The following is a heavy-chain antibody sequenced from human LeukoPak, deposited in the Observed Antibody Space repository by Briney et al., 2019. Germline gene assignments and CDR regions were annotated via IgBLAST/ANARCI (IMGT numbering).Heavy chain of an antibody. J-gene: IGHJ2*01. CDR2: IYPGDSDT. V-gene: IGHV5-51*01. CDR3: AEPGTNENFGL. CDR1: GYSFTSYW. D-gene: IGHD7-27*01. Sequence: GESLKISGKGSGYSFTSYWIGWVRQLPEKGLEWMGIIYPGDSDTSYSPSFQGQVTISADKSITTAFLQWSSLSASATAMYYWAEPGTNENFGLWGRGTLVTVSS.